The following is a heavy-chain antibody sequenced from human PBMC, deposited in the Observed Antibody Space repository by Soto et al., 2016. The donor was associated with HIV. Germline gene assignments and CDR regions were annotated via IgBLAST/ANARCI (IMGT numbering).Heavy chain of an antibody. CDR2: IEGSNDNV. CDR3: AKDVWRWAFDY. CDR1: GFNLAGNA. D-gene: IGHD2-21*01. J-gene: IGHJ4*02. V-gene: IGHV3-23*01. Sequence: EVQLLESGGGLVQSGGSLRLSCSASGFNLAGNAMSWVRQAPGKGLEWVSAIEGSNDNVHYADSVKGRSPSPETNPKNTLSLQMNSLRAEDTAIYYCAKDVWRWAFDYVGPGNPGHRSPQ.